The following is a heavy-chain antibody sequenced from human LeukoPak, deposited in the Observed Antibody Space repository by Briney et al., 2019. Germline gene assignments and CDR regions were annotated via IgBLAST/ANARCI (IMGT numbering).Heavy chain of an antibody. D-gene: IGHD3-16*01. CDR2: IYYTGST. Sequence: PSETLSLTCTVSGGSISSYYWSWIRQPPGKGLEWFGYIYYTGSTSYNPSLKSRVTISVDTSKNQFSLKLTSVTAADTAVYYCARDKLSFGSRYNWFDPWGQGSLVTVSS. CDR1: GGSISSYY. CDR3: ARDKLSFGSRYNWFDP. J-gene: IGHJ5*02. V-gene: IGHV4-59*01.